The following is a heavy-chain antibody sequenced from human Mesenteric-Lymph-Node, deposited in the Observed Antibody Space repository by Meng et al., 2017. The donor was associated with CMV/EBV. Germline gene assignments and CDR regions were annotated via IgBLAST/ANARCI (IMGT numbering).Heavy chain of an antibody. J-gene: IGHJ4*02. CDR3: ARHRSRMGSAGWIDY. V-gene: IGHV4-39*01. CDR1: GGSISSSYYY. D-gene: IGHD6-13*01. CDR2: IYYSGST. Sequence: GSLRLSCPVSGGSISSSYYYWGWIRQPPGKGLEWIGSIYYSGSTFYNPSLESPLTLSVDTSKNQFSLKLSSVTAADTALYYCARHRSRMGSAGWIDYWGQGPLVTVSS.